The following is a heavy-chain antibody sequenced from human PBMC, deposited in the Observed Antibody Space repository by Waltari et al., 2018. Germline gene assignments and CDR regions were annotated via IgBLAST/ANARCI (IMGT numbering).Heavy chain of an antibody. V-gene: IGHV4-38-2*02. CDR2: IYHSGST. D-gene: IGHD5-12*01. CDR3: ARAGYSGYDIDY. Sequence: QVQLQESGPGLVKPSETLSLTCTVSGYSISSGYYWGWIRQPPGKGLEWIGSIYHSGSTDYNPSLKSRVTISVDTSKNQFSLKLSSVTAADTAVYYCARAGYSGYDIDYWGQGTLVTVSS. CDR1: GYSISSGYY. J-gene: IGHJ4*02.